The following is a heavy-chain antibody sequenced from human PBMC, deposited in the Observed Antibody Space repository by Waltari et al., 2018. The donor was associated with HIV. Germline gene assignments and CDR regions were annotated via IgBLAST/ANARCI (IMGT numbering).Heavy chain of an antibody. CDR3: ARDRPAAPGDI. Sequence: EVQLVESGGGLVQPGGSLRLAWAAPGFTFSSYELNWVRQAPGKGLEWVSYISSSGSTIYYADSVKGRFTISRDNAKNSLYLQMNSLRAEDTAVYYCARDRPAAPGDIWGQGTMVTVSS. J-gene: IGHJ3*02. CDR1: GFTFSSYE. V-gene: IGHV3-48*03. D-gene: IGHD3-10*01. CDR2: ISSSGSTI.